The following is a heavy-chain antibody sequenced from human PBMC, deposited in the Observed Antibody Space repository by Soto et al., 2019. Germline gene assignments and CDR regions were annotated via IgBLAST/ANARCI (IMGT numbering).Heavy chain of an antibody. J-gene: IGHJ5*02. CDR2: IYWDDEK. D-gene: IGHD3-9*01. V-gene: IGHV2-5*02. Sequence: QITLKESGPTLVKPTQTLTLTCTSSGSSLSTHGVAVGWIRQAPGKAPEWLALIYWDDEKLYSPSLKSRLTITKDTSKKQVVLTMSNMGPMDTATYYCARRLHTYDILTGSYIWDYYFDPWGRGTLVTVST. CDR1: GSSLSTHGVA. CDR3: ARRLHTYDILTGSYIWDYYFDP.